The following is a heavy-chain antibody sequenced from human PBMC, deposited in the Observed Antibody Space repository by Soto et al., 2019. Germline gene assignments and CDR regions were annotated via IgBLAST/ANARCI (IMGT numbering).Heavy chain of an antibody. CDR3: TRERPYILTGWRYYYYYGMDV. CDR1: GYTFTSYG. V-gene: IGHV1-18*04. Sequence: QVQRVQSGAEVKKPGASVKVSCRASGYTFTSYGISWVRQAPGQGLEWMGWISAYNGNTNYAQKLQGRVTMTTDTSTSTAYVELRILRSDDTAVYSCTRERPYILTGWRYYYYYGMDVWGQGTTVTVSS. J-gene: IGHJ6*02. CDR2: ISAYNGNT. D-gene: IGHD3-9*01.